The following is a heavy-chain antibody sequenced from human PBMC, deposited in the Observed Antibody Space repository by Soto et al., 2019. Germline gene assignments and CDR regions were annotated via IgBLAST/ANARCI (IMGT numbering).Heavy chain of an antibody. CDR3: ARGPRIVPDYYGMDV. D-gene: IGHD2-8*01. J-gene: IGHJ6*02. CDR2: IYPGDSDT. CDR1: GYSFTTYW. Sequence: GESLKISCKGSGYSFTTYWIGWVRQMPGKGLEWMGIIYPGDSDTRYSPSFQGQVTISAHKSISTAYLQWSSLKASDTAMYYCARGPRIVPDYYGMDVWGQGTTVTVSS. V-gene: IGHV5-51*01.